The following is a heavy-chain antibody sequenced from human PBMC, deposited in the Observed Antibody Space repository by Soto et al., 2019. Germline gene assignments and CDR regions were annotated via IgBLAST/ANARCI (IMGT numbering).Heavy chain of an antibody. D-gene: IGHD1-1*01. Sequence: QVHLVQSGAEVKKPGASVKVSCKGSGYAFTTYGITWVRQAPGQGLEWMGWISAHNGNTNYAQKLQGRVTVTGDTTTSTAYMELRSLRSDDTAVYYCARGRYGDYWGQGALVTVSS. CDR2: ISAHNGNT. J-gene: IGHJ4*02. CDR3: ARGRYGDY. V-gene: IGHV1-18*01. CDR1: GYAFTTYG.